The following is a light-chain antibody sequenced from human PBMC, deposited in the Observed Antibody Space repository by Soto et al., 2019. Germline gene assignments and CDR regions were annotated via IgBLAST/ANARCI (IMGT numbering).Light chain of an antibody. V-gene: IGKV3-15*01. CDR1: QSVRSN. Sequence: EIVMTQSPATLSVSPGERATLSCRASQSVRSNVAWYQQKPGQAPRLLVYATSTRATGIPDRFSGSGSGTEFTLTISSLQSEDFAVYHCQQYDNKPPITFGQGTRLE. CDR2: ATS. CDR3: QQYDNKPPIT. J-gene: IGKJ5*01.